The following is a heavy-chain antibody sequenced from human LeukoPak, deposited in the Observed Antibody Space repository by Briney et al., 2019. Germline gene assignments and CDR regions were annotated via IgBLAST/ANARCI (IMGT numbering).Heavy chain of an antibody. V-gene: IGHV3-33*01. J-gene: IGHJ4*02. CDR1: GFTFSSYG. Sequence: PGGSLRLSCAASGFTFSSYGMHWVRQAPGKGLEWVAVIWYDGSNKYYADSVKGRFTISRENSKNTLYLQMNSLRAEDTAVYYCAGGSSGYYLKEYYFDYWGQGTLVTVSS. D-gene: IGHD3-22*01. CDR2: IWYDGSNK. CDR3: AGGSSGYYLKEYYFDY.